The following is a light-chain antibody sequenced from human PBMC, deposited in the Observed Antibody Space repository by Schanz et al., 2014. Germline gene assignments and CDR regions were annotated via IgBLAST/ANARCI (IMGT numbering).Light chain of an antibody. J-gene: IGKJ2*01. CDR3: QQYASSVSYT. CDR1: QTISSSY. Sequence: EIVLTQSPGTLSMSPGERATLSCRASQTISSSYLAWYQQKAGQAPRLLIYGASSRATGIPDRFSGSGSGTDFTLTISRLETEDFAVYYCQQYASSVSYTFGQGTKLEIK. CDR2: GAS. V-gene: IGKV3-20*01.